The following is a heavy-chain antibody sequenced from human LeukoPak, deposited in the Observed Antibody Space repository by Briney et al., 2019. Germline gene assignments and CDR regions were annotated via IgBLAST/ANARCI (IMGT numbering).Heavy chain of an antibody. CDR1: GFTVGSNY. J-gene: IGHJ4*02. CDR3: ARGYDDSGSYFAFDY. CDR2: IYSGGST. Sequence: GGSLRLSCAASGFTVGSNYMSWVRQAPGKGLEWVSVIYSGGSTYYADSVKGRFTISRDNSKNTLYLQMNSLRAEDTAVYYCARGYDDSGSYFAFDYWGQGTLVTVSS. D-gene: IGHD3-10*01. V-gene: IGHV3-53*01.